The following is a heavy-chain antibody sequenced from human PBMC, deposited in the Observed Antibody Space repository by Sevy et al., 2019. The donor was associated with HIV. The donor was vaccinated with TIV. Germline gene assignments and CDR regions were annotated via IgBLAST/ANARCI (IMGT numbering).Heavy chain of an antibody. CDR1: GFSISPYA. J-gene: IGHJ4*02. D-gene: IGHD6-19*01. CDR2: MSYDGSTR. CDR3: ARDAGYSTGWYAGY. V-gene: IGHV3-30*09. Sequence: GGSLRLSCATSGFSISPYAFHWVRQAPGKGLEWVALMSYDGSTRYYADSAKGRFAISKDNSKNTLYLQMNSLRIEDTAIYYCARDAGYSTGWYAGYWGQGTPVTVSS.